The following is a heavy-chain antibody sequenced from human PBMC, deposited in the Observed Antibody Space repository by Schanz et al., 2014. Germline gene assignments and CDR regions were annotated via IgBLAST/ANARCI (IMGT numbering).Heavy chain of an antibody. J-gene: IGHJ4*02. CDR1: GVTFSSYA. D-gene: IGHD3-9*01. CDR3: AYYDVLTGFDY. V-gene: IGHV3-23*01. CDR2: ITGSGAT. Sequence: EVQLLESGGGFVQPGGSLRLSCVASGVTFSSYAMNWVRQAPGKGLEWVSIITGSGATYYADSVKGRFTISRDNSKNTLYLQINNLRAEDTAVYYCAYYDVLTGFDYWGQGTQVTVSS.